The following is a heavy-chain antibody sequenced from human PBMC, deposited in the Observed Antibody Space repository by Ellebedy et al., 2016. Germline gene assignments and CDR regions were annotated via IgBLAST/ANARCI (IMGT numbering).Heavy chain of an antibody. V-gene: IGHV4-39*07. D-gene: IGHD1-26*01. CDR3: ARGLGATSY. J-gene: IGHJ4*02. CDR1: GGSISSSSYN. CDR2: IYYSGST. Sequence: SETLSLTXTVSGGSISSSSYNWGWIRQPPGKGLEWIGSIYYSGSTYYNPALKSRVTISVDTSKNQFSLKMSAVTAADTTGYYCARGLGATSYWGQGTLVTVSS.